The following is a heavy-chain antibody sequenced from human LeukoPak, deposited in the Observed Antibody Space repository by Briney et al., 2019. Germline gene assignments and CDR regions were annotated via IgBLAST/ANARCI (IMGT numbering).Heavy chain of an antibody. Sequence: PSETLSLTCAVYGGSFSGYYWSWIRQPPGKGLEWIGYIYYSGSTNYNPSLKNRGTISVDTSKNQFSLKLSSVTAADTAVYSCARLFSGSYARGVLVRRFDYWGQGTLVTVSS. V-gene: IGHV4-59*08. CDR1: GGSFSGYY. D-gene: IGHD1-26*01. J-gene: IGHJ4*02. CDR2: IYYSGST. CDR3: ARLFSGSYARGVLVRRFDY.